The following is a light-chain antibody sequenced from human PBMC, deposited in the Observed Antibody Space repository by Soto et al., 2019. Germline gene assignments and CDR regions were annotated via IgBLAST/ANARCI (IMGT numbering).Light chain of an antibody. CDR1: QSVSSSY. J-gene: IGKJ1*01. Sequence: EIVLTQSPGTLSLSPGERATLSCRASQSVSSSYLAWYQQKPGQAPRLLIYGASSRATGIPDRFSGSGSGTDFPLTISRLEPEDFAVYYCQQYGSSLWTFSQRTKVEIK. V-gene: IGKV3-20*01. CDR3: QQYGSSLWT. CDR2: GAS.